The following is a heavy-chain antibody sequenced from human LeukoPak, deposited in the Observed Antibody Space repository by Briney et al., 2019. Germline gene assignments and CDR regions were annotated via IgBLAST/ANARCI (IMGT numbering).Heavy chain of an antibody. Sequence: ASVKVSCMTSGYIFTNFDIHWVRQAAGQGLEWMGWVSPNSGNTDYAQKFQGRVTMTSNTSITTAYMELSSLRSGDTAIYYCARDKGYSSSHLLDYWGQGTLVTVSS. J-gene: IGHJ4*02. CDR2: VSPNSGNT. CDR3: ARDKGYSSSHLLDY. CDR1: GYIFTNFD. V-gene: IGHV1-8*01. D-gene: IGHD6-6*01.